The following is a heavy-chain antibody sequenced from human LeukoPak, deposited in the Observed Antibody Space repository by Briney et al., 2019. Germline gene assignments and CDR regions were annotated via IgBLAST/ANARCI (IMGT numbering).Heavy chain of an antibody. CDR1: GGTLDNYS. V-gene: IGHV1-69*13. J-gene: IGHJ5*02. Sequence: ASVKVSCKASGGTLDNYSFTWIRQAPGHGLEWMGGIIPLSGPASYAEKFQGRVTITADESTSTAYMELSSLRSEDTAVYYCARARSPSSGYLLRDHNWFDPWGQGTLVTVSS. D-gene: IGHD3-22*01. CDR2: IIPLSGPA. CDR3: ARARSPSSGYLLRDHNWFDP.